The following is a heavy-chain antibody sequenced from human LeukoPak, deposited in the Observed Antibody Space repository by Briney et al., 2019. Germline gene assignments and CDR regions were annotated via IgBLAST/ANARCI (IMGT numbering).Heavy chain of an antibody. Sequence: GGSPRLSCAASGFTFSSYAMSWVRQAPGKGLEWVSAISGSGGSTYYADSVKGRFTISRDNSKNTLYLQMNSLRAEDTAVYYCAKARDFWSGYHFDYWGQGTLFTVSS. CDR1: GFTFSSYA. J-gene: IGHJ4*02. CDR2: ISGSGGST. V-gene: IGHV3-23*01. D-gene: IGHD3-3*01. CDR3: AKARDFWSGYHFDY.